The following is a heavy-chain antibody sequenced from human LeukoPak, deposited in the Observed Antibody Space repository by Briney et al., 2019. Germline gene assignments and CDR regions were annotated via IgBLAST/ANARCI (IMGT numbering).Heavy chain of an antibody. CDR1: GSGFTFGNFG. Sequence: GGSLRLSCEASGSGFTFGNFGMSWVRQAPGKGLEWLSGISGSGYYTYYADSVKGRFTISRDNSKNTLYIQMNSLRAEDTAVYYCAKDGTWGDYYFYFYMDVWGKGTTVTVSS. V-gene: IGHV3-23*01. CDR2: ISGSGYYT. J-gene: IGHJ6*03. D-gene: IGHD3-16*01. CDR3: AKDGTWGDYYFYFYMDV.